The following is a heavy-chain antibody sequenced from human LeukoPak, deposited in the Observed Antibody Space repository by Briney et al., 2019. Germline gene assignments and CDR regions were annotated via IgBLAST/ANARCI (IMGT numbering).Heavy chain of an antibody. J-gene: IGHJ6*03. CDR2: ISNSGSTI. CDR1: GFTFSSYE. Sequence: GGSLRLSCAASGFTFSSYEMNWVRQAPGKGLEWVSYISNSGSTIYYTDSVKGRFTISRDNAKNSLYLQMNSLRAEDTAVYYCARGVTGIYYYYYMDTWGKGTTVTVSS. D-gene: IGHD3-10*01. CDR3: ARGVTGIYYYYYMDT. V-gene: IGHV3-48*03.